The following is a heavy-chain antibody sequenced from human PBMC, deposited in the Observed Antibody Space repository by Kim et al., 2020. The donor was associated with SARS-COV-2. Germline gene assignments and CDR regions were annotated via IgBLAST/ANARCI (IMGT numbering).Heavy chain of an antibody. Sequence: SETLSLTCAVYGGSFSGYYWSWIRQPPGKGLEWIGEINHSGSTNYNPSLKSRVTISVDTSKNQFSLKLSSVTAADTAVYYCAGPSNRYYPRYYYYGMDVWGQGTTVTVSS. J-gene: IGHJ6*02. CDR1: GGSFSGYY. CDR3: AGPSNRYYPRYYYYGMDV. V-gene: IGHV4-34*01. D-gene: IGHD3-10*01. CDR2: INHSGST.